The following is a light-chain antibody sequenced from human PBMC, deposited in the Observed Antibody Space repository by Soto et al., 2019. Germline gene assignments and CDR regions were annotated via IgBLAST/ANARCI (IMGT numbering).Light chain of an antibody. CDR1: SRDVGGYDY. V-gene: IGLV2-8*01. J-gene: IGLJ1*01. Sequence: QFERTQPPSGSGSPGQSVTVSCTGTSRDVGGYDYVSWYQHHPGKAPKLLIYEVSKRPSGVPDRFSGSKSGNTASLTVSGLQAVDEADYYCSSYVGXNNIVFATGTKVTVL. CDR3: SSYVGXNNIV. CDR2: EVS.